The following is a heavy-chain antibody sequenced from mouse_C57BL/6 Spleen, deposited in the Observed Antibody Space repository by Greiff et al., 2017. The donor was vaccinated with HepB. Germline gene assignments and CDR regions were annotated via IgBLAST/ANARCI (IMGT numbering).Heavy chain of an antibody. Sequence: VQLQQSGPVLVKPGASVKMSCKASGYTFTDYYMNWVKQSHGKSLEWIGVINPYNGSTSYNKKFKGKATLTVDKSSSTDYMELNSLTSEDAAVYYCARSPSAVVATACYFDDWGKGTTVTVSS. J-gene: IGHJ1*03. CDR2: INPYNGST. D-gene: IGHD1-1*01. CDR1: GYTFTDYY. V-gene: IGHV1-19*01. CDR3: ARSPSAVVATACYFDD.